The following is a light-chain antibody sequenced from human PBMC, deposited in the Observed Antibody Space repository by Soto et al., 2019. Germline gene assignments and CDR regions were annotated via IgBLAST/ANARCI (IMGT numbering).Light chain of an antibody. CDR3: CAYAGSATFVV. CDR1: SSDIGSYNL. CDR2: EGT. J-gene: IGLJ3*02. Sequence: QSVLTQPASVSGSPGQSITISCTGTSSDIGSYNLVSWYQHLPGKAPKLIIYEGTKRSSGVSNRFSGSKSGNTASLTISGLQAEDAADYYCCAYAGSATFVVFGGGTKLTDL. V-gene: IGLV2-23*03.